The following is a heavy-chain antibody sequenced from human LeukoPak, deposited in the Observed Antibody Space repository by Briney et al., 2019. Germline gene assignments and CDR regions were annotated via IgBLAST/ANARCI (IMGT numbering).Heavy chain of an antibody. D-gene: IGHD5-18*01. CDR2: INSDGSIT. V-gene: IGHV3-74*01. CDR1: GFTFTTYW. CDR3: ARDAVGTANAV. J-gene: IGHJ6*02. Sequence: PGGSLRLSCAASGFTFTTYWMHWVRQAPGKGLVWVSHINSDGSITSYADSVKGRFTISRDNAKNTLYLQMNSLRAEDTAVYHCARDAVGTANAVWGQGTTVTVSS.